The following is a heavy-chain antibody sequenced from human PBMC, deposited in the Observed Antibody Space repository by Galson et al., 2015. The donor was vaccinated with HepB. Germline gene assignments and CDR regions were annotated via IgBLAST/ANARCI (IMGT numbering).Heavy chain of an antibody. CDR2: ISASGDNT. D-gene: IGHD4-17*01. CDR3: AKAESYYGDYWYFDL. J-gene: IGHJ2*01. V-gene: IGHV3-23*01. CDR1: GFTFSSHV. Sequence: SLRLSCAASGFTFSSHVMSWVRQAPGKGLEWVSIISASGDNTYYADSVKGRFTISRDNSRNTLNLQMNSLRAEDTAVYYCAKAESYYGDYWYFDLWGRGTLVTVSS.